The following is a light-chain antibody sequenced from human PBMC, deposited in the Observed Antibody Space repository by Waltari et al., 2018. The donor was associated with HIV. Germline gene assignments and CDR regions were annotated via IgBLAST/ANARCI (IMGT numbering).Light chain of an antibody. CDR3: HQYGTSPYT. CDR1: QRVASNF. Sequence: VLTQSPGTLSFSPGQTATLSCRASQRVASNFLAWYRQTPGQPPRLLIHAASRRAAGIPDRLSGSGFGTDFTLTIRSLEPEDFAVYDCHQYGTSPYTFGQGTKLEF. J-gene: IGKJ2*01. CDR2: AAS. V-gene: IGKV3-20*01.